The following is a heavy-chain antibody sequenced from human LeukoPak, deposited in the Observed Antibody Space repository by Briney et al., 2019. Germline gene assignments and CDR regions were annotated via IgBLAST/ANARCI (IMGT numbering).Heavy chain of an antibody. CDR1: GFTFSDAW. CDR3: AKDPAYYYDSTEE. Sequence: GGSLRLSCTASGFTFSDAWMSWVRQAPGKGLEWLGRIKSKTDGETTDYTASVKGRFTISRDDSKNTQYLQMNSLRAEDTAVYYCAKDPAYYYDSTEEWGQGTLVTVSS. CDR2: IKSKTDGETT. J-gene: IGHJ4*02. D-gene: IGHD3-22*01. V-gene: IGHV3-15*01.